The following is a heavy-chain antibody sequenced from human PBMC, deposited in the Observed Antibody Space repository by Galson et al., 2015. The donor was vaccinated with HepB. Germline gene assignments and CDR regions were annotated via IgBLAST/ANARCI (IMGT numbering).Heavy chain of an antibody. CDR2: ISSSSSTI. V-gene: IGHV3-48*02. CDR1: GFTFSSYS. CDR3: ASPGGTTTETRGGYYYYYMDV. D-gene: IGHD1-1*01. Sequence: LRLSCAASGFTFSSYSMNWVRQAPGKGLEWVSYISSSSSTIYYADSVKGRFTISRDNAKNSLYLQMNSLRDEDTAVYYCASPGGTTTETRGGYYYYYMDVWGKGTTVTVSS. J-gene: IGHJ6*03.